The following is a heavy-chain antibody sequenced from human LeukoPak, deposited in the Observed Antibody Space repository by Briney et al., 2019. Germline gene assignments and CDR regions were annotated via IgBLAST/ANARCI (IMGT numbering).Heavy chain of an antibody. CDR1: GYSSSSGYY. D-gene: IGHD6-13*01. Sequence: SETLSLTCTVSGYSSSSGYYWAWIRQPPGKGLEWIGNIYHSGSTYYNPSLKSRVTISVDTSKNQFSLQLTSVTAADTAVYYCARAYSSSWYFNWFDPWGQGTLVTVSS. J-gene: IGHJ5*02. V-gene: IGHV4-38-2*02. CDR2: IYHSGST. CDR3: ARAYSSSWYFNWFDP.